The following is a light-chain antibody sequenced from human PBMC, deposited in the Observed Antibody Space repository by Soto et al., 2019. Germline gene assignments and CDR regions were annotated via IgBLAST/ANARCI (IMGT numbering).Light chain of an antibody. Sequence: DIQMTQSPSTLSASVGDRVTITCRASQSIRSWLAWYQQKPGKAPQLLIYDASNLESGVPSRFSGSGSGTEFTLTISSLQPDDFATYYCQQYDRFSKTFGRGTKVDIK. CDR3: QQYDRFSKT. J-gene: IGKJ1*01. V-gene: IGKV1-5*01. CDR1: QSIRSW. CDR2: DAS.